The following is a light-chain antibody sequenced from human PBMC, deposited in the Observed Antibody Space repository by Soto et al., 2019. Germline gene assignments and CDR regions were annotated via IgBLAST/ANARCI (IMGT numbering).Light chain of an antibody. CDR3: QQYNNWLRT. CDR1: QSVSSN. Sequence: EIVIAQAPTTLSASPGERHTLSCRASQSVSSNLAWYQQKHGQXPRXXIYGASTRATGIPARFSGSGSGTELTITISSLQSEDFEVYYCQQYNNWLRTFGQGTKVDIK. J-gene: IGKJ1*01. V-gene: IGKV3-15*01. CDR2: GAS.